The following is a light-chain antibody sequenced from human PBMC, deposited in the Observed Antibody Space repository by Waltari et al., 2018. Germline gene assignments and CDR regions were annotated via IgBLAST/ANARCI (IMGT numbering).Light chain of an antibody. CDR3: QHYDESVRFT. J-gene: IGKJ3*01. Sequence: EIVLTQSPGTLSLSPGERATLPCRASQSVRSSFLAWYQQKPGQAPRLLIYSTSARATGIPDRFSGSGSGTDFTLTISRLEPEDFAVYYCQHYDESVRFTFGPGTKVDLK. CDR1: QSVRSSF. V-gene: IGKV3-20*01. CDR2: STS.